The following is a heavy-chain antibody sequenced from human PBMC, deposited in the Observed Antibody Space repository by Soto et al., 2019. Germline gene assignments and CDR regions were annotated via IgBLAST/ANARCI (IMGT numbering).Heavy chain of an antibody. CDR1: GFTVSSNY. Sequence: EVQLVETGGGLIQPGGSLRLSCAASGFTVSSNYMSWVRQAPGKGLEWVSVIYSGGSTYYADSVKGRFTISRDNSKNTLNLKINSLRAEARAVYYFARNYVEGLLNAFEIWGQGTMVTVSS. CDR2: IYSGGST. D-gene: IGHD4-17*01. V-gene: IGHV3-53*02. CDR3: ARNYVEGLLNAFEI. J-gene: IGHJ3*02.